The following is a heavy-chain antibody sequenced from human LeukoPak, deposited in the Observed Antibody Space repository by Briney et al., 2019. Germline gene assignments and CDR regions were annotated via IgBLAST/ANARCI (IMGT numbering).Heavy chain of an antibody. CDR1: GFTFREYW. CDR3: ARDHVVPGLLFDH. CDR2: INQHGSEK. V-gene: IGHV3-7*01. Sequence: PGGSLRLSCAASGFTFREYWMTWVRQAPGKGLEWVASINQHGSEKYYVDSVKGRFTISRVNDKNSLNLQMNSLRAEDTAVYYCARDHVVPGLLFDHWGQGTLVTVSS. J-gene: IGHJ4*02. D-gene: IGHD3-22*01.